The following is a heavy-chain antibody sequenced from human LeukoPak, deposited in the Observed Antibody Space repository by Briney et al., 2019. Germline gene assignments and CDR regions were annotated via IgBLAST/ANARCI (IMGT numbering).Heavy chain of an antibody. CDR3: AKHRGSGVAGTGGVES. V-gene: IGHV3-23*01. D-gene: IGHD6-19*01. J-gene: IGHJ4*02. CDR1: GFTFNHYA. CDR2: ITGSESST. Sequence: GGSLRLSCAASGFTFNHYAMSWVRQAPGKGLEWVSGITGSESSTYYADSVRGRFTISRDNPKNTLYLQMNSLRADDTAVYYCAKHRGSGVAGTGGVESWGQGTLVTVSS.